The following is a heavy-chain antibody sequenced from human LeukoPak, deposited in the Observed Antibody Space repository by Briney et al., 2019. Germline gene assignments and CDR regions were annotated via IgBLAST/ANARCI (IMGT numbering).Heavy chain of an antibody. Sequence: PSETLSLTCAVYGGSFSGYYWSWIRQPPGKGLEWIGEINHSGSTNYNPSLKSRVTILVDTSKDQFSLKLSSVTAADTAVYYCARGRSSSWYVPLDYWGQGTLVTVSS. CDR2: INHSGST. V-gene: IGHV4-34*01. CDR3: ARGRSSSWYVPLDY. CDR1: GGSFSGYY. J-gene: IGHJ4*02. D-gene: IGHD6-13*01.